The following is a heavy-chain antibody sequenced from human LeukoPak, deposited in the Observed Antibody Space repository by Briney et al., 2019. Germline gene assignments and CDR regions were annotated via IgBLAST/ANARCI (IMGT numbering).Heavy chain of an antibody. J-gene: IGHJ4*02. CDR1: GFTFSSYS. CDR3: ARTLVGATGIDY. CDR2: ISSSSSSYI. D-gene: IGHD1-26*01. V-gene: IGHV3-21*01. Sequence: GGSLRLSCAASGFTFSSYSMNWVRQAPGKGLEWVSSISSSSSSYIYYADSVKGRFTISRDNAKNTLYLQMNSLGVEDTAVYYCARTLVGATGIDYWGQGTLVTVSS.